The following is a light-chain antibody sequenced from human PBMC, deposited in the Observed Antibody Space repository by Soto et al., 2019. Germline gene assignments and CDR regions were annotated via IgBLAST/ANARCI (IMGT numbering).Light chain of an antibody. CDR2: GAS. CDR3: QQRSNWAGLMT. J-gene: IGKJ5*01. Sequence: EFVLTQSPGTLSLSPGERATLSCRASQSVDSRYLAWYQHTPGRAPRLLIYGASSRATGIPDRFSGSGSGTDFTLTISSLEPEDFAVYYCQQRSNWAGLMTFGQGTRLEIK. CDR1: QSVDSRY. V-gene: IGKV3D-20*02.